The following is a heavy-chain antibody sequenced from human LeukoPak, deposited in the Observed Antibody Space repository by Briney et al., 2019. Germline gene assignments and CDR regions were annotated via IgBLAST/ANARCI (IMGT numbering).Heavy chain of an antibody. CDR3: VVSGYYYDWFDP. CDR2: IIPILGQT. D-gene: IGHD3-3*01. CDR1: GTFTDYS. J-gene: IGHJ5*02. V-gene: IGHV1-69*02. Sequence: SVKVSCKASGTFTDYSISWVRQAPGQGLEWMGRIIPILGQTDYTQKFHDGVTFTADKSTTTAYMELTSLNSEDTAIYYCVVSGYYYDWFDPWGQGTLVTVSS.